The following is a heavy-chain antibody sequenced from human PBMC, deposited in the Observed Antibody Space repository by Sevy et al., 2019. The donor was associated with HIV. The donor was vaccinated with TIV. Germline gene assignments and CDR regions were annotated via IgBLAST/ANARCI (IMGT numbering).Heavy chain of an antibody. CDR1: GFTFSSYW. V-gene: IGHV3-7*01. D-gene: IGHD3-3*01. CDR2: IKQDGSEK. Sequence: GGSLRLSCAASGFTFSSYWMSWVRQAPGKGLEWVANIKQDGSEKYYVDSVKGRFTISRDNAKNSLYLQMNSLRAEETAVYYCARGDDDYYYYYYMDVWGKGTTVTVSS. CDR3: ARGDDDYYYYYYMDV. J-gene: IGHJ6*03.